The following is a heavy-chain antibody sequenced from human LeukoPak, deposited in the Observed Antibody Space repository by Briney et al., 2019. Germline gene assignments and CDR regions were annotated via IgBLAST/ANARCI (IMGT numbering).Heavy chain of an antibody. CDR2: ISGSGGGT. V-gene: IGHV3-23*01. CDR1: GFTFSSFA. Sequence: GGSLRLSCAASGFTFSSFAMSWVRQAPGKGLEWVSAISGSGGGTYYADSVEGRFTISRDNSKNTLYLQMNSLRAEDTAVYYCAKGNYGEKIEYGGQGTLVIVSS. CDR3: AKGNYGEKIEY. D-gene: IGHD4-17*01. J-gene: IGHJ4*02.